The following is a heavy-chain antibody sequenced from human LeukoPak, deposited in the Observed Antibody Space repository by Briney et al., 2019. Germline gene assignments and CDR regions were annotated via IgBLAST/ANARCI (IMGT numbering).Heavy chain of an antibody. CDR1: GFTFSTYG. CDR2: IWYDGSNK. CDR3: AREGHYDSSGCDY. Sequence: GGSLRLSCAASGFTFSTYGMHWVRRAPGKGLEWVAVIWYDGSNKYYADSVKGRFTISRDNSKNTLYLQMNSLRAEDTAVYYCAREGHYDSSGCDYWGQGTLVTVSS. J-gene: IGHJ4*02. D-gene: IGHD3-22*01. V-gene: IGHV3-33*01.